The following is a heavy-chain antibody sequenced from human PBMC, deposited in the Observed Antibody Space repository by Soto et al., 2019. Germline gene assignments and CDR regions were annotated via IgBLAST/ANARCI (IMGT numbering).Heavy chain of an antibody. V-gene: IGHV2-5*02. CDR2: IYWDGDK. CDR3: PHSQAVSRDYYRQLPF. Sequence: SGPTLVNPTQTLTLTCTFSGSSFNRSGMSVGWIRQPPGKGLEWLALIYWDGDKRYSPSLKTRLAISKDASRSQVVLTMTDLEPVDTATYSFPHSQAVSRDYYRQLPFWGQGPRVTVS. CDR1: GSSFNRSGMS. J-gene: IGHJ4*02. D-gene: IGHD4-17*01.